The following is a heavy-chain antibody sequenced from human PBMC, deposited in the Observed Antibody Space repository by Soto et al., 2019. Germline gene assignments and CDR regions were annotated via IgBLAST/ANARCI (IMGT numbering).Heavy chain of an antibody. Sequence: QVQLVESGGGVVQPGRSLRLSCAASGFTFSSYGMHWVRQAPGKGLEWVAVISYDGSNKYYADSVKGRFTISRDNSKNTLYLQMNSLSAEDTAVYYCAKDLTSLGELSPHYGYNSFDPWGQGTLVTVSS. CDR3: AKDLTSLGELSPHYGYNSFDP. V-gene: IGHV3-30*18. D-gene: IGHD3-16*02. CDR2: ISYDGSNK. J-gene: IGHJ5*02. CDR1: GFTFSSYG.